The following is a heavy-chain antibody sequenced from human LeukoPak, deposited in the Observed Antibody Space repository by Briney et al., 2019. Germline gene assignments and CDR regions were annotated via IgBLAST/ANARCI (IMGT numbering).Heavy chain of an antibody. CDR1: GGSISSYY. CDR2: IYYSGST. V-gene: IGHV4-59*01. Sequence: PSETLSLTCTVSGGSISSYYWSWLRQPPGKGLEWIGYIYYSGSTNYNPSLKSRVTISVDTSKNQFSLKLSSVTAADTAVYYCARAGSSSWPHYYYYMDVWGKGTTVTISS. J-gene: IGHJ6*03. D-gene: IGHD6-13*01. CDR3: ARAGSSSWPHYYYYMDV.